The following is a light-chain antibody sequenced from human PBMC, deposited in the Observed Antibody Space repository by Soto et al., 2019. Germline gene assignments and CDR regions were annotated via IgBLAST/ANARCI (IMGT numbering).Light chain of an antibody. CDR2: VGTGGIVG. J-gene: IGLJ2*01. CDR1: SGYSNYK. CDR3: GADPGSGRNFVV. V-gene: IGLV9-49*01. Sequence: QPVLTQPPSASASLGASVTLTCTLSSGYSNYKVDWYQQRPGKGPRFVMRVGTGGIVGSKGDGIPDRFSVLGSGLNRDLTSKNIQEEDESDYHCGADPGSGRNFVVFGGGTKLTVL.